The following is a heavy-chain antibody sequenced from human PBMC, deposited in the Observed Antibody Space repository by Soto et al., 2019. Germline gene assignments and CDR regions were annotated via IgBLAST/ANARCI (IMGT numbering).Heavy chain of an antibody. CDR1: GGSISSYY. Sequence: QVQLQESGPGLVKPSETLSLTCTVSGGSISSYYWSWIRQPPGKGLEWIGYIYYSGSTNYNPSLKGPLHISVDTSKNQFSLKLSSVTAADTAVYYCARVVNMVRGVIIPYFDYWGQGTLVTVSS. J-gene: IGHJ4*02. D-gene: IGHD3-10*01. CDR3: ARVVNMVRGVIIPYFDY. CDR2: IYYSGST. V-gene: IGHV4-59*01.